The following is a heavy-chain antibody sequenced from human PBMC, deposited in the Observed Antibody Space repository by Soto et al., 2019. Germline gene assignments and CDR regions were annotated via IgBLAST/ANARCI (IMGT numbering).Heavy chain of an antibody. J-gene: IGHJ2*01. D-gene: IGHD4-4*01. Sequence: QVQLQESGPGLLKPSQTLSLACAVSGGSISSGGHYWSWIRQHSEKGLEWIGYISSSGSTYYNPSLKSRVTISVDPSKNQVSLNLNSVTAADTAVYYCARSSQSLFFDLWGRGTLVTVSS. CDR3: ARSSQSLFFDL. V-gene: IGHV4-31*11. CDR2: ISSSGST. CDR1: GGSISSGGHY.